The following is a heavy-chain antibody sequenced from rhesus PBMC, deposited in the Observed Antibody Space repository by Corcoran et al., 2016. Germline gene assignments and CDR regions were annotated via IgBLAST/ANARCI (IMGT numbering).Heavy chain of an antibody. Sequence: QVQLQESGPGLVKPSETLSLTCAVSGGSISDDYYWSWIRQPPGKGLEWIGYIYGSGGGTNYNPSLKNRVTIAVDTSKNQLSLKLGSVTTADTAVYYCARLYGNYWYFDLWGPGTPITISS. CDR1: GGSISDDYY. V-gene: IGHV4-106*01. CDR2: IYGSGGGT. CDR3: ARLYGNYWYFDL. J-gene: IGHJ2*01. D-gene: IGHD4-35*01.